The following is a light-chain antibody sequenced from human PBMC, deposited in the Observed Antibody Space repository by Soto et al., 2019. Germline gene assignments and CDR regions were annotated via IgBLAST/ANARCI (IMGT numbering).Light chain of an antibody. CDR1: SSNIGAGYD. CDR2: GNS. CDR3: QSYDSSLSGYV. Sequence: QSLLAHPPSLSGAPGQRVTISCTGSSSNIGAGYDVHWYQQLPGTAPKLLIYGNSNRPSGVPDRFSGFKSGSSGSLAITGLQAEDEADYYCQSYDSSLSGYVFGTGTKVTVL. J-gene: IGLJ1*01. V-gene: IGLV1-40*01.